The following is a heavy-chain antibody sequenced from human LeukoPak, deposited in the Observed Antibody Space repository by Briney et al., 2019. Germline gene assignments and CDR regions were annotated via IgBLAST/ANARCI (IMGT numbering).Heavy chain of an antibody. CDR1: GFSLRNRAG. CDR3: AHSPWTPVSDRYYFGS. D-gene: IGHD1-1*01. V-gene: IGHV2-5*02. CDR2: IFWDNDK. Sequence: SGPTLVNPTQTLTLTFTFSGFSLRNRAGVGWIRQPPGKALEWLALIFWDNDKRYSPSLKSRLTITKDTSKNQVVLNMTNMDPVDTATYYCAHSPWTPVSDRYYFGSWGQGTLVPVSS. J-gene: IGHJ4*02.